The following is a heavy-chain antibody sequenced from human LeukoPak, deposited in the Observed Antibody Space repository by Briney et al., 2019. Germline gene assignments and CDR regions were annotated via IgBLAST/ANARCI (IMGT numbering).Heavy chain of an antibody. V-gene: IGHV1-58*02. CDR1: GFTFTSSA. Sequence: SVKVSCKASGFTFTSSAMQWVRQARGQRLEWIGWIVVGSGNTNYAQKFQERVTITRDMSASTAYMELSSLRSGDTAVYYCAAIPYYYDSSGYYWFDPWGQGTLVTVSS. D-gene: IGHD3-22*01. J-gene: IGHJ5*02. CDR2: IVVGSGNT. CDR3: AAIPYYYDSSGYYWFDP.